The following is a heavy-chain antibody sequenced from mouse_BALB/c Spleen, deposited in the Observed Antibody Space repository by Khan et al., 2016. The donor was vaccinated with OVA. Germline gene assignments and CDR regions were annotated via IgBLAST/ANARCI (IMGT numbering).Heavy chain of an antibody. D-gene: IGHD2-14*01. V-gene: IGHV1-4*01. CDR2: INPSNGYT. J-gene: IGHJ3*01. CDR3: VRDGAFYRSDGWFAY. CDR1: GYTFTSYT. Sequence: VQLQESGAELARPGASVKMSCKASGYTFTSYTIHWIKLRPGQGLEWIGYINPSNGYTNYNQKFKDKATLTADKSSTTAYMQLSSLTSDDSAVNNCVRDGAFYRSDGWFAYWGQGTLVTVSA.